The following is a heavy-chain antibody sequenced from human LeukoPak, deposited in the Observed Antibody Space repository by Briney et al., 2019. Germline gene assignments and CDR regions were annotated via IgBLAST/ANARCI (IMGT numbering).Heavy chain of an antibody. CDR1: GFTFSSYA. J-gene: IGHJ5*02. D-gene: IGHD2-15*01. CDR3: AKEAFVVVVAASESDWFDP. CDR2: IGGSGGST. V-gene: IGHV3-23*01. Sequence: GGSLRLSCAASGFTFSSYAMSWVRQAPGKGLEWVSAIGGSGGSTYYADSVKGRFTISRDNSKNTLYLQMNSLRAEDTAVYYCAKEAFVVVVAASESDWFDPWGQGTLVTVSS.